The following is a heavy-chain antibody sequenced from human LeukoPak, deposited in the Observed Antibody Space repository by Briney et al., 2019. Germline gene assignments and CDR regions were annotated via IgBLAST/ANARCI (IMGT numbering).Heavy chain of an antibody. CDR1: GYTFTGYY. J-gene: IGHJ3*02. CDR2: ISPTSGDT. V-gene: IGHV1-2*06. Sequence: ASVKVSCKASGYTFTGYYMHWVRQAPGQGLQWVGRISPTSGDTKYAQRFQGRVTMTRDTSIKTAFMSLSGLTSYDSAVYYCARSEDSSSWAFDIWGQGTMVVVSS. D-gene: IGHD6-6*01. CDR3: ARSEDSSSWAFDI.